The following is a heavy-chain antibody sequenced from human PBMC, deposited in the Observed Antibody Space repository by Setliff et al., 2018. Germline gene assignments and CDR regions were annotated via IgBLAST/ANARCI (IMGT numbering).Heavy chain of an antibody. CDR2: IRSKAYGGTT. Sequence: SLRLSCTASGFTFGDYAMSWVRQAPGKGLEWVGFIRSKAYGGTTEYAASVKGRFTISRDDSKSIAYLQMNSLKTEDTAVYYCTRDDAGSWYEYYYYYGMDVWGQGTTGTVSS. CDR1: GFTFGDYA. J-gene: IGHJ6*02. V-gene: IGHV3-49*04. D-gene: IGHD6-13*01. CDR3: TRDDAGSWYEYYYYYGMDV.